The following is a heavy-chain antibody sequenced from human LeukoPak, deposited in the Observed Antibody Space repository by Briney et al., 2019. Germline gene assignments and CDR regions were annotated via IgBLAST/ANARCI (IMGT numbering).Heavy chain of an antibody. CDR3: ARQSNSGHSCPDY. CDR2: INPSGCNT. Sequence: SEHVPCKASGYSFTRYYMHWVRQAPARGREGMGIINPSGCNTSHAQNFQGRVSKIRDTSTSPVYMEVGSLRAEDTAVYYCARQSNSGHSCPDYWGEGTLVTVSS. D-gene: IGHD2-2*01. CDR1: GYSFTRYY. V-gene: IGHV1-46*01. J-gene: IGHJ4*02.